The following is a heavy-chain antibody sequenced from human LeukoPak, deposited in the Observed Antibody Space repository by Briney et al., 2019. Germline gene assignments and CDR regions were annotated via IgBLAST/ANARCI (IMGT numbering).Heavy chain of an antibody. CDR2: ISSSGSTI. Sequence: GGSLRLSCSASGFTFSSYAMNWVRQAPGKGLEWVSYISSSGSTIHYADSVKGRFTISRDNAKNSLYLQMNSLRAEDTAVYYCAREVYCSSTSCYGSWFDPWGQGTLVTASS. D-gene: IGHD2-2*01. CDR1: GFTFSSYA. V-gene: IGHV3-48*03. J-gene: IGHJ5*02. CDR3: AREVYCSSTSCYGSWFDP.